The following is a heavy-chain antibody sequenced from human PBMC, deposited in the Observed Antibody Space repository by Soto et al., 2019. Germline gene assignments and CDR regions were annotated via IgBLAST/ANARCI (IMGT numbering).Heavy chain of an antibody. D-gene: IGHD5-12*01. Sequence: PSETLSLTCKVSGGSISSDDSYWSWIRQPPGKGLEWIGYIYYSGSTYYNPSLKSRVTISVDTSKNQFSLKLNSVTAADTAVYYCARDRGGYERIDYWGQGTLVTVSS. CDR2: IYYSGST. J-gene: IGHJ4*02. V-gene: IGHV4-30-4*01. CDR3: ARDRGGYERIDY. CDR1: GGSISSDDSY.